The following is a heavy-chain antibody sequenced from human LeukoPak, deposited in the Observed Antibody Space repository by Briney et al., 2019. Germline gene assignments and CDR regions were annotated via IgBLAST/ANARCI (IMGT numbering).Heavy chain of an antibody. Sequence: GGSLRLSCAASGFTFSSYAMHWVRQAPGKGLEWVAVISYDGSNKYYADSVKGRFTISRDNSKNTLYLQMNSLRAEDTAVYYCAMIVDTAMDHFDYWGQGTLVTVSS. CDR1: GFTFSSYA. D-gene: IGHD5-18*01. V-gene: IGHV3-30*04. J-gene: IGHJ4*02. CDR2: ISYDGSNK. CDR3: AMIVDTAMDHFDY.